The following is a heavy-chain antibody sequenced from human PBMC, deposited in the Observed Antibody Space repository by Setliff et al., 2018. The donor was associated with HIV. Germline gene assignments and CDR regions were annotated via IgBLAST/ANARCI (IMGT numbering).Heavy chain of an antibody. Sequence: SETLSLTCSVSGDSISSGSYYWSWIRLPAGKGLEWIGQIHTTGSTNYNPSPKSRVTISMDTSKNQFSLNLNSVTATDTAVYYCAKRTFGSGRLDPWGQGTLVTVS. J-gene: IGHJ5*02. D-gene: IGHD3-16*01. V-gene: IGHV4-61*09. CDR1: GDSISSGSYY. CDR3: AKRTFGSGRLDP. CDR2: IHTTGST.